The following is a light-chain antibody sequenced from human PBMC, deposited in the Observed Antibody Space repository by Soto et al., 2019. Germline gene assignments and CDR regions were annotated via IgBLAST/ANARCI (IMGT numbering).Light chain of an antibody. Sequence: EIVMTQSPATLSVSPGERATLSCRASQSVSSNLAWYQQKPGQAPRLLIYGASTRATGIPARFSGSGSGTEVTLPISSLQSEDFAVYYCQQYNNWPPGTFGQGTKLEIK. CDR1: QSVSSN. J-gene: IGKJ2*01. V-gene: IGKV3-15*01. CDR2: GAS. CDR3: QQYNNWPPGT.